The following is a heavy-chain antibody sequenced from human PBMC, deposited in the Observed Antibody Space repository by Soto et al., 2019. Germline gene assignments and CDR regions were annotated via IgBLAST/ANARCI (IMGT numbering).Heavy chain of an antibody. J-gene: IGHJ4*02. CDR3: ARVPNCSSTSCYSLVGANIFDY. Sequence: ASVKVSCKASGGTFSSYAISWVRQAPGQGLEWMGGIIPIFGIANYAQKFQGRVTITADKSTSTAYMELSSLRSEDTAVYYCARVPNCSSTSCYSLVGANIFDYWGQGTLVTVSS. D-gene: IGHD2-2*01. CDR1: GGTFSSYA. CDR2: IIPIFGIA. V-gene: IGHV1-69*10.